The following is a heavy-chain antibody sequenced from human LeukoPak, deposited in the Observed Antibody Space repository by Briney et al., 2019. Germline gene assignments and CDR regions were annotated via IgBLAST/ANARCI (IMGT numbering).Heavy chain of an antibody. J-gene: IGHJ6*03. D-gene: IGHD3-3*01. V-gene: IGHV1-2*02. CDR1: GYTFTGSY. CDR3: ARDYDFWSGYYFHMDV. Sequence: GASVKVSCKASGYTFTGSYMHWVRQAPGQGLEWMGWINPNSGGTNYAQKFQGRVTMTRDTSISTAYMELSRLRSDDTAVYYCARDYDFWSGYYFHMDVWGKGTTVTVSS. CDR2: INPNSGGT.